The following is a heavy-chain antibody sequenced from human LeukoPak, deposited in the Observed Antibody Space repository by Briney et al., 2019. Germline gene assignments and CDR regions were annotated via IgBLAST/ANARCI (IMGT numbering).Heavy chain of an antibody. CDR1: GFTFSNYG. D-gene: IGHD4-23*01. CDR3: ARHGGPLFSNYYMDV. V-gene: IGHV3-23*01. J-gene: IGHJ6*03. Sequence: QTGGSLRLSCAASGFTFSNYGMSWVRQAPGKGLEWVSGISGSGGSTYYADSVKGRFTISRDNSKNTLYLQMNSLRAEDTAVYYCARHGGPLFSNYYMDVWGKGTTVTVSS. CDR2: ISGSGGST.